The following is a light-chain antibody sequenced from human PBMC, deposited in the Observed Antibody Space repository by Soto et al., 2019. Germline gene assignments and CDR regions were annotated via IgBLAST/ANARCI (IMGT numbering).Light chain of an antibody. J-gene: IGKJ1*01. CDR1: QTVPSNY. Sequence: EIVLTQSPGTLSLSPGERATLSCRASQTVPSNYLAWYQQKSGQTPRLLIYSASSRATGIPDRFSGSGSGTDFTLTISDVQPEDFALYYCHQRQSWPRTFGQGTKVDI. V-gene: IGKV3-20*01. CDR2: SAS. CDR3: HQRQSWPRT.